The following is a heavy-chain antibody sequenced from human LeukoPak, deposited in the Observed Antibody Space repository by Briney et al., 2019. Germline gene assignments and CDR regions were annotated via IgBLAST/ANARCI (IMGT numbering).Heavy chain of an antibody. CDR1: GYTFTSYY. V-gene: IGHV1-46*01. CDR3: ARGGFESSGYYTHFDY. J-gene: IGHJ4*02. D-gene: IGHD3-22*01. CDR2: INPSGGST. Sequence: ASVKVSCKASGYTFTSYYMHWVRQAPGQGLEWMGIINPSGGSTSYAQKFQGRVTMTRDTSTSTVYMELSSLRSEDTAVYYCARGGFESSGYYTHFDYWGQGTLVTVSS.